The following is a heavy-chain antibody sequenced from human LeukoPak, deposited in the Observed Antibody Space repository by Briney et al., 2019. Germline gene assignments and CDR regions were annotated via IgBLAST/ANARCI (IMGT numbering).Heavy chain of an antibody. CDR3: ARTFVDTTSSDLDY. CDR1: GGSISSGDYY. J-gene: IGHJ4*02. CDR2: IYYSGST. D-gene: IGHD5-18*01. Sequence: SETLSLTCTVSGGSISSGDYYWSWIRQPPGKGLEWIGYIYYSGSTYYNPSLKSRVTISVDTSKNQFSLKLSSVTAADTAVYYCARTFVDTTSSDLDYWGQGTLVTVSS. V-gene: IGHV4-30-4*01.